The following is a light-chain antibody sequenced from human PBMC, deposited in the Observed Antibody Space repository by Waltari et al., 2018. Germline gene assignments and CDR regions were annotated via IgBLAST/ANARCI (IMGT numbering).Light chain of an antibody. V-gene: IGKV3-15*01. CDR2: DAS. CDR1: QSGSSN. CDR3: QQYNDWYS. Sequence: EKVMTQSPATLSGSPGEVVTLPCRASQSGSSNVAWYQHRPGQATRLLIYDASTRTSGIPARFSVSWSGTEFTLTISCLQSENCALYYCQQYNDWYSFGQGTKLEIK. J-gene: IGKJ2*03.